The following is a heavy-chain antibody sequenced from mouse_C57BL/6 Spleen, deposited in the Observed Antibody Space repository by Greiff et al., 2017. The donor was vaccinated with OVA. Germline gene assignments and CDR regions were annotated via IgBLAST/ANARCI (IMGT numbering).Heavy chain of an antibody. D-gene: IGHD2-4*01. Sequence: EVKLVESGGGLVQPGGSLNLSCVASGFTFTDYSMSWVRQSPGKGLEWVGPIRFKSDGYATHYSASVKGRFTISRDNSKSRVYRQMNNLRAEDTGSYYCAGLYYDYDDCLAYWGQGTTLTVSS. J-gene: IGHJ2*01. CDR3: AGLYYDYDDCLAY. CDR2: IRFKSDGYAT. V-gene: IGHV6-3*01. CDR1: GFTFTDYS.